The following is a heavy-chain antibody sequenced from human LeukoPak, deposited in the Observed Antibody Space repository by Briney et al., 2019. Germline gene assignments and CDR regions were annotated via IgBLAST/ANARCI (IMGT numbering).Heavy chain of an antibody. V-gene: IGHV3-23*01. CDR1: GFTFSSYG. Sequence: GGSLRLSCAASGFTFSSYGMNWVRQAPGKGLEWVSSISGSGGSTYYADSVKGRFTVSRDNSKNTLYLQMSSLRAEDTAVYYCARAYYYDSSGYYNAFDIWGQGTMVTVSS. D-gene: IGHD3-22*01. CDR2: ISGSGGST. CDR3: ARAYYYDSSGYYNAFDI. J-gene: IGHJ3*02.